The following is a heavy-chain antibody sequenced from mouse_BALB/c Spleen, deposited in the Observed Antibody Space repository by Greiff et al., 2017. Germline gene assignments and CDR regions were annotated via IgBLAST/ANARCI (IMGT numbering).Heavy chain of an antibody. J-gene: IGHJ3*01. V-gene: IGHV1-5*01. CDR2: IYPGNSDT. D-gene: IGHD2-14*01. CDR1: GYTFTSYW. Sequence: VQLQQSGTVLARPGASVKMSCKASGYTFTSYWMHWVKQRPGQGLEWIGAIYPGNSDTSYNQKFKGKAKLTAVTSTSTAYMELSSQTNEDSAVYYGTILGSTTAWFAYWGQGTLVTVSA. CDR3: TILGSTTAWFAY.